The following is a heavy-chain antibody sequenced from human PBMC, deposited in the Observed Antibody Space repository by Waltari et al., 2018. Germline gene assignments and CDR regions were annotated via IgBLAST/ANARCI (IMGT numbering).Heavy chain of an antibody. J-gene: IGHJ5*02. D-gene: IGHD2-2*01. CDR1: GFIFSSYD. CDR3: AKGPAARTNWFDP. CDR2: FSGRGSKI. V-gene: IGHV3-23*01. Sequence: EVQLLESGGGLVQPGGSLRLSCAASGFIFSSYDMSWVRQAPGKGLGGVSGFSGRGSKIHYADSVRGRFTISRDNSKNTVYLQMNSLRAEDTAVYYCAKGPAARTNWFDPWGQGTLVTVSS.